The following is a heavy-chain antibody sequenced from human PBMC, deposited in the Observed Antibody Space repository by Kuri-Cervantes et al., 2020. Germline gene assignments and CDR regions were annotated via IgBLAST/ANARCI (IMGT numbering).Heavy chain of an antibody. CDR1: GYTFTSYG. D-gene: IGHD4-11*01. CDR2: ISAYNGNT. Sequence: ASVKVSCKASGYTFTSYGISWVRQAPGQGLEWMGWISAYNGNTNYAQKLQGRVTMTTDTSTSTVYMELSSLRSEDTAVYYCAKALFTVGSDFDYWGQGTLVTVSS. V-gene: IGHV1-18*01. J-gene: IGHJ4*02. CDR3: AKALFTVGSDFDY.